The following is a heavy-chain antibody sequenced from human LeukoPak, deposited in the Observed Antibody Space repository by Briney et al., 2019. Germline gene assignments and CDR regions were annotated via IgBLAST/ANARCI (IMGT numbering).Heavy chain of an antibody. V-gene: IGHV3-23*01. CDR3: AKGIYSSGWSYFDY. D-gene: IGHD6-19*01. Sequence: GRSLRLSCAASGFTFSNSAMSWVRQAPGKGLEWVSTLGGSGITTYYADSVKGRFTISRDNSKNTLYLQMNSLRAEDTAVYYCAKGIYSSGWSYFDYWGHGTLVTVSS. CDR2: LGGSGITT. J-gene: IGHJ4*01. CDR1: GFTFSNSA.